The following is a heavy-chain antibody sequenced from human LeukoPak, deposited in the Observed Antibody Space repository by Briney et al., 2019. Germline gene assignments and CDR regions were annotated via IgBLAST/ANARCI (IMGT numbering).Heavy chain of an antibody. V-gene: IGHV4-30-4*08. Sequence: SQTLSLTCIVSGGSIISGDYYWSWIRQPPGKGLEWIGYIYHNGDTYYNPSLKSRVSVSVDTSKNRFSLKLSSVTAADTAVYYCARAGVVPAAINRAFDIWGQGSVVTVSS. CDR3: ARAGVVPAAINRAFDI. CDR1: GGSIISGDYY. J-gene: IGHJ3*02. D-gene: IGHD2-2*02. CDR2: IYHNGDT.